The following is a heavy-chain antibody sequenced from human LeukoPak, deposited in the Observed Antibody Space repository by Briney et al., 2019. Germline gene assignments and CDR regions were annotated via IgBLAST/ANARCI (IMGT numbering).Heavy chain of an antibody. V-gene: IGHV4-61*02. CDR3: ARARVATVTTAWFDP. Sequence: PSQTLSLTCTVSGGSISSGFYYWSWIRQPAGKGLEWIGRIYTSGSTNYNPSLKSRVTISVDTSKNQFSLKLNSVTAADTAMYYCARARVATVTTAWFDPWGQGTLVTVSS. J-gene: IGHJ5*02. CDR1: GGSISSGFYY. CDR2: IYTSGST. D-gene: IGHD4-17*01.